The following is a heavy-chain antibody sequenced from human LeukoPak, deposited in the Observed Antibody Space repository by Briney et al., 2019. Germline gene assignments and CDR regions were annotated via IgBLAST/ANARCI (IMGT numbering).Heavy chain of an antibody. Sequence: PGGSLRLSCAASGFTFSSYGMHWVRQAPGKGLAWVSFIQYNGGKFYADSVKGRFTISRDNSKNTLYLQMNSLRTDDTALYYCAKDYYSSGYYFDYWGQGTLVTVSS. V-gene: IGHV3-30*02. CDR1: GFTFSSYG. D-gene: IGHD3-10*01. CDR2: IQYNGGK. J-gene: IGHJ4*02. CDR3: AKDYYSSGYYFDY.